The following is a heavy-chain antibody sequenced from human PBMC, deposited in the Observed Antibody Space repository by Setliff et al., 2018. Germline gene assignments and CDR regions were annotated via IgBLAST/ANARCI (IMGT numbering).Heavy chain of an antibody. V-gene: IGHV1-69*06. J-gene: IGHJ6*03. Sequence: GASVKVSCKTSGTTFNSHAINWVRQAPGQGLEWMGRIITAFGSAISAQKFQDRVSITADRTTYIAYLELNSLTFDDTAVYYCATSPKKVTGSDYYNYYMDFWGKGTTVTVSS. CDR2: IITAFGSA. CDR3: ATSPKKVTGSDYYNYYMDF. CDR1: GTTFNSHA. D-gene: IGHD3-9*01.